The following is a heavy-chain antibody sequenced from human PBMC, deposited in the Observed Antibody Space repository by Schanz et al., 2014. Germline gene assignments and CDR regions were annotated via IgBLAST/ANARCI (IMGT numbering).Heavy chain of an antibody. Sequence: VQLVESGGGLVQPGRSLRLSCAASGFAFSVYGIHWFRQPAGKGLEWVAVIWNNGVTKYYADSVRGRFTISRDRFQNTLYLRMSSLRAEDTAVYYCARPRFDYGEVDYWGQGTLVTVSS. D-gene: IGHD4-17*01. J-gene: IGHJ4*02. CDR2: IWNNGVTK. V-gene: IGHV3-33*01. CDR3: ARPRFDYGEVDY. CDR1: GFAFSVYG.